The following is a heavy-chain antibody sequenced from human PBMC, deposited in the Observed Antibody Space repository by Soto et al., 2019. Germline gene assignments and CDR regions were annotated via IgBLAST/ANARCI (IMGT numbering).Heavy chain of an antibody. D-gene: IGHD1-20*01. CDR2: SLPIFGTS. V-gene: IGHV1-69*01. CDR3: SRAGRYPKSSFYYGIDV. CDR1: GGTFSTYS. Sequence: QVQLVQSGAEVKKPGSSVKVSCKASGGTFSTYSISWVRQAPGQGLEWMGESLPIFGTSHYAQNFQGRVTITADESTRTVYVELSSLRSDDTAVHYCSRAGRYPKSSFYYGIDVWGQGTTVTVSS. J-gene: IGHJ6*02.